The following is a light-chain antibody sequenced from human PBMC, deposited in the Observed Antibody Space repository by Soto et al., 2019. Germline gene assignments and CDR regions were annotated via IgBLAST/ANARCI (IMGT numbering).Light chain of an antibody. J-gene: IGLJ3*02. CDR1: SSDIGGYNYDIGGHNY. V-gene: IGLV2-14*01. CDR3: SSYTNTSTVV. CDR2: DVS. Sequence: QSALTQPASVSGSPGQSITISCTGTSSDIGGYNYDIGGHNYVSWYQQYAGRAPKLMIYDVSNRPSGVSNRFSGSKSGNTASLTISGLQAEDEADYYCSSYTNTSTVVFGGGTKLTVL.